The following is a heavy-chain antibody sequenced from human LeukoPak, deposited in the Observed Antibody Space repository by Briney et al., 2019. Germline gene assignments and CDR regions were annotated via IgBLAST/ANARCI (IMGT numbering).Heavy chain of an antibody. J-gene: IGHJ6*02. CDR1: GGSISSGSYY. Sequence: PSETLSLTCTVSGGSISSGSYYWSWIRQPAGKVLEWIGRVYTSGSTNYNPSLKSRVTISVDTSKNQFSLKLSSVTAADTAVYYCARVNYDSSGYALNYGMDVWGQGTTVTVSS. CDR2: VYTSGST. D-gene: IGHD3-22*01. V-gene: IGHV4-61*02. CDR3: ARVNYDSSGYALNYGMDV.